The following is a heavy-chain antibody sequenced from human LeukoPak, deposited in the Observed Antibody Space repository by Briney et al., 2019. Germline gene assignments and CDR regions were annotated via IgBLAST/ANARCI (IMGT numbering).Heavy chain of an antibody. CDR1: GGTFSSYA. CDR2: IIPILGIA. CDR3: AREAYCGGDCYSHFDY. Sequence: APVKVSCKASGGTFSSYAISWVRQAPGQGLEWMGGIIPILGIANYAQKFQGRVTITADKSTSTAYMELSSLRSEDTAVYYCAREAYCGGDCYSHFDYWGQGTLVTVSS. D-gene: IGHD2-21*02. V-gene: IGHV1-69*04. J-gene: IGHJ4*02.